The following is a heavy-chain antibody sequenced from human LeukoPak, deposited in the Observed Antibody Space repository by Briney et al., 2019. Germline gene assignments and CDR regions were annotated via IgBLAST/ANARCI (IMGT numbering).Heavy chain of an antibody. CDR2: IYYSGST. CDR3: ARDKYFYDSRGYLFDY. Sequence: SETLSLTCTVSGGSISSYYWSWIRQPAGKGLEWIGYIYYSGSTNYNPSLKSRVTISVDTSKNQFSLKLSSVTAADTALYYCARDKYFYDSRGYLFDYWGQGTLVTVSS. V-gene: IGHV4-59*12. CDR1: GGSISSYY. J-gene: IGHJ4*02. D-gene: IGHD3-22*01.